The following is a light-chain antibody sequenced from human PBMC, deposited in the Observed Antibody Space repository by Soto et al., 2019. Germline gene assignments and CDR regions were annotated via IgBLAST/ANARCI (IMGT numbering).Light chain of an antibody. Sequence: QSALTQPASVSGSLGQSITISCTGTSSDVGGYNSVSWYQHHPGKVPKLMIYEVINRPSGVSNRFSGSKSGNTASLTISGLQPEDEADYYCCSYAGTTTWVFGGGTKVTVL. CDR1: SSDVGGYNS. V-gene: IGLV2-14*01. CDR3: CSYAGTTTWV. CDR2: EVI. J-gene: IGLJ3*02.